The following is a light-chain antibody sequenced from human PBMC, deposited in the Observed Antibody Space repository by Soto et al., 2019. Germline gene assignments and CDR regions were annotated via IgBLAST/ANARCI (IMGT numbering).Light chain of an antibody. CDR2: DVN. V-gene: IGLV2-14*01. CDR3: SSYTSSRTYV. CDR1: SSDVGGYNY. Sequence: QSALTQPASVSGSPGQSITVSCTGTSSDVGGYNYVSWYQQHPGKAPKLMIYDVNSRPSGVSNRFSGSKSGNTASLTISGLQAEDEADYYCSSYTSSRTYVFGTGTQLTVL. J-gene: IGLJ1*01.